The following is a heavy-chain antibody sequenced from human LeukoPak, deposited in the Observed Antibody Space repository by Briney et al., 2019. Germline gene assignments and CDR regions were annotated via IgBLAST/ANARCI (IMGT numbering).Heavy chain of an antibody. CDR1: GGSISSYY. Sequence: SETLSLTCTVSGGSISSYYWSWIRQPPGKGLEWIGYIYYSGSTNYNPSLKSRVTISVDTSKNQISLKLSSVTAADTAVYYCAAYSSGWHPTPEYFQHWGQGTLVTVSS. CDR3: AAYSSGWHPTPEYFQH. D-gene: IGHD6-19*01. J-gene: IGHJ1*01. V-gene: IGHV4-59*01. CDR2: IYYSGST.